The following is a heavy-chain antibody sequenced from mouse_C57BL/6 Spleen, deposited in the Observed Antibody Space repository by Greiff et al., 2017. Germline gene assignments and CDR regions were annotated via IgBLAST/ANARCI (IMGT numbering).Heavy chain of an antibody. J-gene: IGHJ2*01. CDR1: GYAFSSYW. CDR3: ARAQLGPFDY. CDR2: IYPGDGDT. V-gene: IGHV1-80*01. D-gene: IGHD3-1*01. Sequence: QVQLQQSGAELVKPGASVKISCKASGYAFSSYWMNWVKQRPGKGLEWIGQIYPGDGDTNYNGKFKGKATLTADKSSSTAYMQLSSLTSEDSSVYFCARAQLGPFDYWGQGTTLTVAS.